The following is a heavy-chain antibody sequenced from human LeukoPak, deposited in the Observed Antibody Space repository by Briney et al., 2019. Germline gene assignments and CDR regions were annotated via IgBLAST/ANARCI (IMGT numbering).Heavy chain of an antibody. CDR2: I. Sequence: GESLKISCKGSGYSFTSYWIGWVRQMPGKGLEWMGIIYSPSFQGQVTVSADKSISTAYLQWSSLKASDTAMYYCARQYSSSWYYFDYWGQGTLVTVSS. J-gene: IGHJ4*02. V-gene: IGHV5-51*01. CDR1: GYSFTSYW. CDR3: ARQYSSSWYYFDY. D-gene: IGHD6-13*01.